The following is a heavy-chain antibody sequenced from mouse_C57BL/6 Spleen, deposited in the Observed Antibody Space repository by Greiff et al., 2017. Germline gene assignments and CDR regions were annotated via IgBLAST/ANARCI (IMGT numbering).Heavy chain of an antibody. J-gene: IGHJ1*03. D-gene: IGHD1-1*01. CDR3: GRDYGSSNWYFDV. CDR2: IHPNSGST. CDR1: GYTFTSYW. Sequence: VQLQQPGAELVKPGASVKLSCKASGYTFTSYWMHWVKQRPGQGLEWIGMIHPNSGSTNYNEKFKSKATLTVDKSSSTAYMQLSSLTSEDSAVYYCGRDYGSSNWYFDVWGTGTTVTVSS. V-gene: IGHV1-64*01.